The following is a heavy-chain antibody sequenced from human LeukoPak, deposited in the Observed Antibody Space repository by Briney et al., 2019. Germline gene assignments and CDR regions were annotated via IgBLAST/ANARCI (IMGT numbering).Heavy chain of an antibody. D-gene: IGHD6-19*01. CDR1: GFTFSSYA. CDR3: ARDRGWYRYFDY. J-gene: IGHJ4*02. V-gene: IGHV3-30-3*01. Sequence: GGSLRLSCAASGFTFSSYAMNWVRQAPGKGLEWVAVISYDGSNKYYADSVKGRFTISRDKSKNTLYLQMNSLRAEDTAVYYCARDRGWYRYFDYWGQGTLVTVSS. CDR2: ISYDGSNK.